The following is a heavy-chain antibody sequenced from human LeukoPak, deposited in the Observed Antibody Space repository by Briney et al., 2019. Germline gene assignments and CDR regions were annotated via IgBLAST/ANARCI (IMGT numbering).Heavy chain of an antibody. J-gene: IGHJ5*02. Sequence: SETLSLTCTVSGGSISSYYWSWIRQPPGKGLEWIGYIYYIGSSNYHHSLKSRVTISVDTSKTQFSLKLSSVTAADTAVYYCARESHGSSWYVRANWFDPWGQGTLVTVSS. CDR2: IYYIGSS. CDR1: GGSISSYY. CDR3: ARESHGSSWYVRANWFDP. V-gene: IGHV4-59*01. D-gene: IGHD6-13*01.